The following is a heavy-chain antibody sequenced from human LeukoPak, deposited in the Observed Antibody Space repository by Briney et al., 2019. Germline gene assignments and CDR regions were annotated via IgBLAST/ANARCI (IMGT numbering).Heavy chain of an antibody. CDR2: ISYDGSNK. CDR3: ASLYYHDSA. Sequence: PGRSLRLSCAASGFTFSSYGMHWVRQAPGKGLEWVAVISYDGSNKYYADSVKGRFTISRDNSKNTLYLQMNSLRAEDTAVYYCASLYYHDSAWGQGTLVTVSS. CDR1: GFTFSSYG. V-gene: IGHV3-30*03. J-gene: IGHJ5*02. D-gene: IGHD3-22*01.